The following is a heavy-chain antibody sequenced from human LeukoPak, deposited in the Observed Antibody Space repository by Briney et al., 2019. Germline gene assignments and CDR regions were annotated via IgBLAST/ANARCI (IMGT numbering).Heavy chain of an antibody. V-gene: IGHV4-39*07. CDR2: IYYSGST. J-gene: IGHJ6*02. CDR3: ARGRLKQWLVRYADYYYGMDV. Sequence: SETLSLTCTVSGGSISSSTYYWGWIRQPPGKGLEWIGSIYYSGSTYYNPSLKSRVTISVDTSKNQFSLKLSSVTAADTAVYYCARGRLKQWLVRYADYYYGMDVWGQGTTVTVSS. D-gene: IGHD6-19*01. CDR1: GGSISSSTYY.